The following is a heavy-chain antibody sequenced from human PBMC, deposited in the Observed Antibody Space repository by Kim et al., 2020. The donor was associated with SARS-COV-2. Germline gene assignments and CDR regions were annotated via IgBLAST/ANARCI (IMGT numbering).Heavy chain of an antibody. Sequence: GGSLRLSCAASGVSVSTIYMNWVRQAPGKGLEWVSIIYSDGSTTYADSVKGRFTISRDNSKNTLFLQMDRMKADDTAVYFCAARSASTGTKFVFDSWGQG. V-gene: IGHV3-53*01. CDR3: AARSASTGTKFVFDS. D-gene: IGHD2-8*02. CDR1: GVSVSTIY. CDR2: IYSDGST. J-gene: IGHJ4*02.